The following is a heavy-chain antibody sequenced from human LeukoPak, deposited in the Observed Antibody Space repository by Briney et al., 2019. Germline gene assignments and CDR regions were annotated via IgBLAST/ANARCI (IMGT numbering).Heavy chain of an antibody. D-gene: IGHD3-3*01. Sequence: SQTLSLTCTVSGGSINSGGYYWSWVRQHPGKGLEWIGYISDSGSTHNDPSLKSRVTISVDKSKNQFSLKLTSVTAADTAVYFCARARADFWSSDYWGQGTLVTVSS. J-gene: IGHJ4*02. CDR2: ISDSGST. CDR3: ARARADFWSSDY. V-gene: IGHV4-31*03. CDR1: GGSINSGGYY.